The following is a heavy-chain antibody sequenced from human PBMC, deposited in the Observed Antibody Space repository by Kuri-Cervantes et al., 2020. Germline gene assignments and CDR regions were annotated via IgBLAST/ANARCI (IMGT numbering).Heavy chain of an antibody. V-gene: IGHV3-21*01. J-gene: IGHJ4*02. D-gene: IGHD5-24*01. CDR3: AREDGTFDY. CDR2: ISSTGTYK. Sequence: GESLKISCEASGFTFSTYSMNWVRQAPGKGLEWVSSISSTGTYKFYADSMKGRFTISRDDAKNSLYLQMNSLRAEDTALYYCAREDGTFDYWGQGTLVTVSS. CDR1: GFTFSTYS.